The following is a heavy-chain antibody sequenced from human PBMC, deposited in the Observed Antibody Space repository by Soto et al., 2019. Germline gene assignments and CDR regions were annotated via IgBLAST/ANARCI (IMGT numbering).Heavy chain of an antibody. V-gene: IGHV1-46*01. CDR2: INPSGGST. CDR3: ASEAGSNWFDP. Sequence: GASVKVSCKASGYTFTSCYMHWVRQAPGQGLEWMGIINPSGGSTSYAQKFQGRVTMTRDTSTSTVYMELSSLRSEDTAVYYCASEAGSNWFDPWGQGTLVTVSS. J-gene: IGHJ5*02. CDR1: GYTFTSCY.